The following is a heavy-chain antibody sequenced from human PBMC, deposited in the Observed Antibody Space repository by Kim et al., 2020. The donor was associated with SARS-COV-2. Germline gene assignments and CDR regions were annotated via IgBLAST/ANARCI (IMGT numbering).Heavy chain of an antibody. Sequence: SVKVSCKASGGTFSSYAISWVRQAPGQGLEWMGGIIPIFGTANYAQKFQGRVTITADESTSTAYMELSSLRSEDTAVYYCAREDPYYDSSGYQVDWGQGTLVTVSS. CDR3: AREDPYYDSSGYQVD. J-gene: IGHJ4*02. D-gene: IGHD3-22*01. CDR1: GGTFSSYA. CDR2: IIPIFGTA. V-gene: IGHV1-69*13.